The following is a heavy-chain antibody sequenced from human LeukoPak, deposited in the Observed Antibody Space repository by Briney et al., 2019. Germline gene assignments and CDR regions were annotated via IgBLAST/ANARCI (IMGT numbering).Heavy chain of an antibody. J-gene: IGHJ3*02. V-gene: IGHV4-4*07. Sequence: SETLSLTCTVSGGSINNYYWSWIRQPAGKGLEWIGRIYTRGSTNYNPSLKSRVTMSVDTSKNQFSLKLSSVTAADTAVYYCARGRYCSADICSGGDAFDIWGRGTMVSLSS. CDR2: IYTRGST. CDR1: GGSINNYY. CDR3: ARGRYCSADICSGGDAFDI. D-gene: IGHD2-15*01.